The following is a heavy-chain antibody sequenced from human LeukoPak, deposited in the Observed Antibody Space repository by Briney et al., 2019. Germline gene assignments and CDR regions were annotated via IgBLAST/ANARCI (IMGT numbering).Heavy chain of an antibody. CDR2: ISRSGRTT. Sequence: GGSLRLSCAASGFTFSSYEMNWVRQAPGKGLEWVSYISRSGRTTYYADSVKGRFTISRDNAKNSLYLQMNSLRAEDTAVYYCARNDGFDYWGQGTLVTVSS. V-gene: IGHV3-48*03. CDR3: ARNDGFDY. CDR1: GFTFSSYE. J-gene: IGHJ4*02. D-gene: IGHD1-1*01.